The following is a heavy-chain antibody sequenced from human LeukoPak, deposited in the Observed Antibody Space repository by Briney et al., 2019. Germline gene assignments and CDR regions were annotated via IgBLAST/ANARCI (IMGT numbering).Heavy chain of an antibody. V-gene: IGHV4-61*05. CDR3: ARVRSSSSLSPWYFDL. D-gene: IGHD6-13*01. CDR1: GASITNSLYY. CDR2: IYYSGST. Sequence: SETLSLTCTVSGASITNSLYYWGWIRQPPGKSLEWIGFIYYSGSTNYNPSLTSRVTISVDTSKNQFSLKLSSVTAADTAVYYCARVRSSSSLSPWYFDLWGRGTLVTVSS. J-gene: IGHJ2*01.